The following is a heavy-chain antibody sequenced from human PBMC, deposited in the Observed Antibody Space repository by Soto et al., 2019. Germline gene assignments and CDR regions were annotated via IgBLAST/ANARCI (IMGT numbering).Heavy chain of an antibody. CDR3: ARDPVTAADYFDY. D-gene: IGHD6-13*01. Sequence: ASETLSLTCTVSGGSISSYYWSWIRQPPGKGLEWIGYIYYSGSTNYNPSLKSRVTISVDTSKNQFSLKLSSVTAADTAVYYCARDPVTAADYFDYWGPGTLVTVSS. V-gene: IGHV4-59*01. J-gene: IGHJ4*02. CDR2: IYYSGST. CDR1: GGSISSYY.